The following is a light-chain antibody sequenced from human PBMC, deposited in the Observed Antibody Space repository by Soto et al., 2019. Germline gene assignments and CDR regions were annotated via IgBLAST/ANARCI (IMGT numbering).Light chain of an antibody. Sequence: DIQMTQSPSTLSASVGDRVTITCRASQSINSWLAWYQQKPGKAPKLLIYDVSSLETGVPSRFSGSGSGTEFTLTITSLQPDDFATYYCQQHNSYWTFGQGTKVDIK. V-gene: IGKV1-5*01. CDR3: QQHNSYWT. J-gene: IGKJ1*01. CDR1: QSINSW. CDR2: DVS.